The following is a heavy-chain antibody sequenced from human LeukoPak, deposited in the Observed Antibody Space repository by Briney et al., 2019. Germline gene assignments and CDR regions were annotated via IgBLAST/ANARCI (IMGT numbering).Heavy chain of an antibody. J-gene: IGHJ3*02. CDR1: GITVSKIW. Sequence: GGSLRLSCAASGITVSKIWMSWVRQAPGKGLEWVGRIKSKGDGGTTDHAAPVKGRFTISRDDSKNTLNLQMNSLKTEDTAVYYCTTYNSRDAFDIWGQGTLVTVSS. CDR2: IKSKGDGGTT. CDR3: TTYNSRDAFDI. V-gene: IGHV3-15*01. D-gene: IGHD2/OR15-2a*01.